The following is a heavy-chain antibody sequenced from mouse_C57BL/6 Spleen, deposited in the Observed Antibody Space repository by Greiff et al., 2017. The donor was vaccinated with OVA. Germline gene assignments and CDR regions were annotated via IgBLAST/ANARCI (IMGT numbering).Heavy chain of an antibody. V-gene: IGHV1-14*01. D-gene: IGHD2-4*01. CDR2: IYPYNDGT. J-gene: IGHJ3*01. Sequence: EVKLMESGPELVKPGASVKMSCKASGYTFTSYVMHWVKQKPGQGLEWIGYIYPYNDGTKYNEKFKGKATLTSDKSSSTAYMELSSLTSEDSAVYYCARSQIYYDYSWFAYWGQGTLVTVSA. CDR3: ARSQIYYDYSWFAY. CDR1: GYTFTSYV.